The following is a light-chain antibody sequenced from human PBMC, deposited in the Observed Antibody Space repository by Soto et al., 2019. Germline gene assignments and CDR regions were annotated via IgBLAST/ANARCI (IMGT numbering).Light chain of an antibody. Sequence: QSALTQPRSVSGSPGQSVTISCTGTSSDVGGYNYVSWYQQHPGKAPKLMIFDVSKWPSGVPDRFSGSKSGNTASLTISGLQAEDEADYYCCSYAGSHSWVFGGGTKATVL. J-gene: IGLJ3*02. CDR3: CSYAGSHSWV. CDR2: DVS. V-gene: IGLV2-11*01. CDR1: SSDVGGYNY.